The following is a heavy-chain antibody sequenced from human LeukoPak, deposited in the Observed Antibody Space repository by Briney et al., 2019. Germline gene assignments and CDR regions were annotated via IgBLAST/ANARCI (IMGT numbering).Heavy chain of an antibody. CDR1: GYTFTSYG. V-gene: IGHV1-18*04. CDR2: ISAYNGNT. D-gene: IGHD3-10*01. Sequence: ASVKVSCKASGYTFTSYGISWVRQAPGQGLEWMGWISAYNGNTNYAQKLQGRVTMTSDTSTSTAYMELRSLRSDDTAVYYCARGSGWFGESERSFDPWGQGTLVTVSS. CDR3: ARGSGWFGESERSFDP. J-gene: IGHJ5*02.